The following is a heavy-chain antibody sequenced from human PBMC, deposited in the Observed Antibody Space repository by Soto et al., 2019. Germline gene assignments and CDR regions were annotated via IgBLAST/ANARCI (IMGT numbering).Heavy chain of an antibody. Sequence: GSLRLSCAASGFTFSSYGMHWVRQAPGKGLARGAVISYDGSNKYYADSVKGRFTISRDNSKNTLYLQMNSLRTEDTAVYYCAKDLRINGVPYYYYGMDVWGQGTTVTVSS. CDR1: GFTFSSYG. CDR2: ISYDGSNK. J-gene: IGHJ6*02. CDR3: AKDLRINGVPYYYYGMDV. D-gene: IGHD1-20*01. V-gene: IGHV3-30*18.